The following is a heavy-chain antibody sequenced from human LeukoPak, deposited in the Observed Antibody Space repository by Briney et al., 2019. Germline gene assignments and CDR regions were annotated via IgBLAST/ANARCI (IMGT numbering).Heavy chain of an antibody. V-gene: IGHV3-43*01. CDR3: AKEQERVIDY. CDR2: ITLNGETT. J-gene: IGHJ4*02. D-gene: IGHD1-26*01. Sequence: PGGSLRLSCAASGFNFNDYTMHWVRQAPGKGLEWVSLITLNGETTFSADSVKGRFTISRDNSKNYVFLQMNGLRTEDTAFYYCAKEQERVIDYWGQGALVTVSS. CDR1: GFNFNDYT.